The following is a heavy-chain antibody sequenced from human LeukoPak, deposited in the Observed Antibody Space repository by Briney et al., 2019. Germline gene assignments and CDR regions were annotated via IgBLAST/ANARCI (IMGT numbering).Heavy chain of an antibody. V-gene: IGHV1-69*04. CDR1: VGTFSIYA. CDR2: IIPILGIA. CDR3: SYSSSWYALFDY. D-gene: IGHD6-13*01. Sequence: SVKVSCKASVGTFSIYAISWVRQAPGQGLEWMGRIIPILGIANYAQKFQGRVTITADKSTSTAYMELSSLRSEDTAVSYCSYSSSWYALFDYWGQGTLVTVSS. J-gene: IGHJ4*02.